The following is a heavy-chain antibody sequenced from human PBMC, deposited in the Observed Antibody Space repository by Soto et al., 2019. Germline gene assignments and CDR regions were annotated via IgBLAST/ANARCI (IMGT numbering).Heavy chain of an antibody. CDR3: TTWGYFEGYMDV. V-gene: IGHV3-15*01. CDR2: IKKKNDGGTA. D-gene: IGHD3-9*01. Sequence: PGGSLRLSCVASGFTFDKAWVVWVRLAPGKGLEWVGCIKKKNDGGTADYAAPVKGRFTISRDDSQNTLFLQMNSLKTEDTAVYYCTTWGYFEGYMDVWGKGTTVTVSS. J-gene: IGHJ6*03. CDR1: GFTFDKAW.